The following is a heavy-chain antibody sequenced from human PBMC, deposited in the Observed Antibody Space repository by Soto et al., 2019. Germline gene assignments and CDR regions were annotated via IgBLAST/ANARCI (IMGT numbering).Heavy chain of an antibody. V-gene: IGHV1-69*12. D-gene: IGHD3-3*01. CDR1: GGTFGNSA. Sequence: QVQLVQSGAEVKKPGSSVNVSCKTFGGTFGNSAVTWVRQAPGQGLEWLGGIVPMFGTANYAQKFQGRVTITADDSTITAHMELNSLKPDDTAVYYCARDGEPKSAFWSGPLSGGGFEPGGQGTLVTVSS. J-gene: IGHJ5*02. CDR2: IVPMFGTA. CDR3: ARDGEPKSAFWSGPLSGGGFEP.